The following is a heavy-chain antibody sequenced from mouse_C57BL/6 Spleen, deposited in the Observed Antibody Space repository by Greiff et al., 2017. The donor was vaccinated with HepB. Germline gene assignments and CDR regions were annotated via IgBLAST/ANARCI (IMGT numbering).Heavy chain of an antibody. CDR2: IDPSDSYT. J-gene: IGHJ2*01. Sequence: QVQLQQSGAELVKPGASVKLSCKASGYTFTSYWMQWVKQRPGQGLEWIGEIDPSDSYTNYNQKFKGKATLTVDTSSSTAYMQLSSRTSEDSAVYYCARSRDYSNSYYFDYWGQGTTLTVSS. CDR3: ARSRDYSNSYYFDY. CDR1: GYTFTSYW. D-gene: IGHD2-5*01. V-gene: IGHV1-50*01.